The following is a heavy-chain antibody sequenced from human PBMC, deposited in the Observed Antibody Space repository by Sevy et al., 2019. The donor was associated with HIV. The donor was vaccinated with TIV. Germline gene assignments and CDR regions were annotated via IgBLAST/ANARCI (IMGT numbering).Heavy chain of an antibody. CDR3: AKDVNVDIRWGMDD. D-gene: IGHD2-2*03. Sequence: GGSLRLSCAASGFTFDDYAMHWVRQAPGKGLEWVSGISWNSGSIGYADSVKGRFTISRDNAKNSLYLQMNSLRAEDTALYYCAKDVNVDIRWGMDDWGQRTTVTVSS. J-gene: IGHJ6*02. CDR2: ISWNSGSI. CDR1: GFTFDDYA. V-gene: IGHV3-9*01.